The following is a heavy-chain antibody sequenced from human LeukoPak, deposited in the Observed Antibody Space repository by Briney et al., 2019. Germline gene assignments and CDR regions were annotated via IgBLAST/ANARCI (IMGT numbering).Heavy chain of an antibody. Sequence: PSETLSLTCTVSGGSISSYYWSWIRQPAGKGLEWIGRISSSGSTNYNPSLKSRVTMSVDTSKNQFSLKVSSVTAADTAVYYCARVFDSGSQAYFYYMDVWGKGTTVTISS. CDR2: ISSSGST. J-gene: IGHJ6*03. CDR3: ARVFDSGSQAYFYYMDV. V-gene: IGHV4-4*07. D-gene: IGHD3-10*01. CDR1: GGSISSYY.